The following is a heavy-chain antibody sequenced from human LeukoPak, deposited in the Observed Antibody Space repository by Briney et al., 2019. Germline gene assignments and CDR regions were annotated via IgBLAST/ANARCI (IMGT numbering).Heavy chain of an antibody. V-gene: IGHV3-11*01. CDR2: ISTSGSTI. D-gene: IGHD5-24*01. J-gene: IGHJ4*02. Sequence: PGVSLRLSCAASGFTYSDYYVSWIRQAPGKGLEWVSYISTSGSTIYYADSVKGRFTISRDNAKNSLYLQMNSLRAEDTAVYFCARVGAQRWLQSHFDYWGPGTLVTASS. CDR3: ARVGAQRWLQSHFDY. CDR1: GFTYSDYY.